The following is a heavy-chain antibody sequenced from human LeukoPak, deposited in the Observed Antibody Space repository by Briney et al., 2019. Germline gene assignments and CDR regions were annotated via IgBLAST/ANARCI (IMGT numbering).Heavy chain of an antibody. V-gene: IGHV4-59*04. CDR3: AGHVSAAAGGR. CDR1: GGSISGYH. J-gene: IGHJ4*02. CDR2: IYYSGSS. Sequence: SETLSLTCNVSGGSISGYHWSWIRQPPGKGLEWLGYIYYSGSSNYNPSLKSRVTMSADTSKNQFSLKLNSMTAADTAVYYCAGHVSAAAGGRWGQGTLVTVSS. D-gene: IGHD6-13*01.